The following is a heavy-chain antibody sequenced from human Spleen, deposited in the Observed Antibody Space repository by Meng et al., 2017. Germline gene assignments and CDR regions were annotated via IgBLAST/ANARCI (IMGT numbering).Heavy chain of an antibody. V-gene: IGHV4-34*01. Sequence: LQPWADGLFMPSETPSRTCAVYGGSFSGYYWSWIRQPPGKGLEWIGEINHSGSTYYNPSLKSRVTISVDTSKNQFSLKLSSVTAADTAVYYCARGGSTVTNWFDPWGQGTLVTVSS. J-gene: IGHJ5*02. CDR1: GGSFSGYY. D-gene: IGHD4-17*01. CDR3: ARGGSTVTNWFDP. CDR2: INHSGST.